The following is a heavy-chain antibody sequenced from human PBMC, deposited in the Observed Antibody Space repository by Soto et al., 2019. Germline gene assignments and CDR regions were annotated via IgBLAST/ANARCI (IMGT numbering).Heavy chain of an antibody. CDR1: GGSISSGDSY. V-gene: IGHV4-30-4*01. J-gene: IGHJ4*02. D-gene: IGHD4-17*01. CDR3: ANRDPPTD. CDR2: IYYSGST. Sequence: QVQLQESGAGLVKPSQTLSLTCTVSGGSISSGDSYWSWIRQPPGKGLEWIGYIYYSGSTYYNPHLNSRVTIAVDPSKNQFSLTLSSVTAADTAVYYCANRDPPTDWGQRTLVTVSS.